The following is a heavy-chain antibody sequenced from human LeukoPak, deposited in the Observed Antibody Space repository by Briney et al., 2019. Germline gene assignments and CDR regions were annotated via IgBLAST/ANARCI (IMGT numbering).Heavy chain of an antibody. Sequence: SETLSLTCTVSGGSISSGGYYWSWIRQHPGKGLEWIGYIYYSGSTNYKYSLKSRVTISVDTSKNQFSLKLTSVTAADTAVYHCARGWADYYGSGTPLDYWGQGTLVTVSS. J-gene: IGHJ4*02. V-gene: IGHV4-31*03. CDR1: GGSISSGGYY. CDR3: ARGWADYYGSGTPLDY. D-gene: IGHD3-10*01. CDR2: IYYSGST.